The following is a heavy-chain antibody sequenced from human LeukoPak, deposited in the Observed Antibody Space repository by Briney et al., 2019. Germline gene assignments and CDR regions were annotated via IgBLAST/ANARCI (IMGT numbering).Heavy chain of an antibody. D-gene: IGHD3-16*02. V-gene: IGHV3-15*01. CDR1: GFTFSNAW. Sequence: GGSLRLSCAASGFTFSNAWMSWVRQAPGKGLEWVGRIKSKTDGGTTDYAAPVKGRFTISRDDSKNTLYLQMNSLKTEDIAVYYCTTGGSSLAGDYVWGSYRYGGGDYFDYWGQGTLVTVSS. CDR3: TTGGSSLAGDYVWGSYRYGGGDYFDY. CDR2: IKSKTDGGTT. J-gene: IGHJ4*02.